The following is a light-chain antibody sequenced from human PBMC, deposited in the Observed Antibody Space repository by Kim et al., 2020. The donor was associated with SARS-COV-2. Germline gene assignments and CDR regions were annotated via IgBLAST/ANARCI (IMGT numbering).Light chain of an antibody. CDR1: SSDVGGYNY. CDR2: DVS. V-gene: IGLV2-14*03. Sequence: GQSITISCTGTSSDVGGYNYVSWYQQHPGEAPKLMIYDVSYRPSGISNRFSGSKSGNTASLTISGLQAEDEADYYCGSYTSSAAWVFGGGTKLTVL. J-gene: IGLJ3*02. CDR3: GSYTSSAAWV.